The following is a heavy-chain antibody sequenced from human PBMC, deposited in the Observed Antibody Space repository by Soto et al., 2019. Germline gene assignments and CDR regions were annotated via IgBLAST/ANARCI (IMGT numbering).Heavy chain of an antibody. Sequence: QVQLVESGGGVVQPGRSLRLSSAASGFTFSSYGMHWVRQAPGKRLEWVAVISYDGSNKYYADSVKGRFTISRDNSKNTLYLHMNSLRAEDTAVYYCARDYDSSGPWGDYWGQGTLVTVSS. CDR2: ISYDGSNK. J-gene: IGHJ4*02. D-gene: IGHD3-22*01. CDR1: GFTFSSYG. CDR3: ARDYDSSGPWGDY. V-gene: IGHV3-30*03.